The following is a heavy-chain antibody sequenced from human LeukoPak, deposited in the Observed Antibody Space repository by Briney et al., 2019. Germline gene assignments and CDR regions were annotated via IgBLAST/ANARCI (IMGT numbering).Heavy chain of an antibody. CDR2: IYYSGST. V-gene: IGHV4-59*01. CDR1: GGSISSYY. Sequence: PSETLSLTCTVSGGSISSYYWSWIRQPPGKGLEWIGYIYYSGSTNYNPSLKSRVTISVDTSKNQFSLKLSSVTAADTAVYYCAREQTKSGSHDYWGQGTLVTVSS. D-gene: IGHD3-10*01. CDR3: AREQTKSGSHDY. J-gene: IGHJ4*02.